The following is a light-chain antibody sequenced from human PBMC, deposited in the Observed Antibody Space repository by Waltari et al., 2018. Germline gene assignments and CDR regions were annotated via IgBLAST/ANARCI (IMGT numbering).Light chain of an antibody. Sequence: EIVLTQSPGTLSLSPAERATLSCRASQSVSGSYLAWYQRKPGQAPRLLIYGASSGATGIPDRFSGSGSGTDFTLTISSLQPEDFATYYCQHFYSYPSGFGQGTRLEIK. CDR3: QHFYSYPSG. CDR2: GAS. J-gene: IGKJ5*01. V-gene: IGKV3-20*01. CDR1: QSVSGSY.